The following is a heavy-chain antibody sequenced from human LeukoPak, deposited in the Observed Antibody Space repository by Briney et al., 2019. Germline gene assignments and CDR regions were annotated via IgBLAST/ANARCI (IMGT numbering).Heavy chain of an antibody. CDR1: GYTFTDYG. CDR2: MNPNSGNT. J-gene: IGHJ5*02. V-gene: IGHV1-8*01. CDR3: ARRIPYSSGWPRTKNWFDP. D-gene: IGHD6-19*01. Sequence: GASVKVSCKASGYTFTDYGINWVRQATGQGLEWMGWMNPNSGNTGYAQKFQGRVTMTRNTSISTAYMELSSLRSEDTAVYYCARRIPYSSGWPRTKNWFDPWGQGTLVTVSS.